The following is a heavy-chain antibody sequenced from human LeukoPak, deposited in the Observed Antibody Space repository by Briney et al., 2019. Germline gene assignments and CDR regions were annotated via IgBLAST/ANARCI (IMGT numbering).Heavy chain of an antibody. J-gene: IGHJ4*02. V-gene: IGHV4-38-2*01. CDR1: GYSISSGYY. D-gene: IGHD3/OR15-3a*01. CDR2: IYHSGST. CDR3: VRLRWADWVFDY. Sequence: PSETLSLTCAVSGYSISSGYYWGWIRQPPGKGLEWIGSIYHSGSTYYNPSLKSRVTISVDTSKNQFSLKLSSVTAADTAVYYCVRLRWADWVFDYWGQGTLVTVSS.